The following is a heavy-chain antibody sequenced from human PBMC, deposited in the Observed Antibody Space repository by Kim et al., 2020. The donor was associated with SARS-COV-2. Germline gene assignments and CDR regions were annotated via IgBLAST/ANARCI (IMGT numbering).Heavy chain of an antibody. CDR2: AYYSGNT. Sequence: SETLSLTCTVSGGSLSSSSYYWGWIRQPPGKGLEWIGTAYYSGNTYYNPSLKSRVTISVDTSKNQFSLKLGSVTAADTAVYYCARHQRYSSVWYVAFYYYDMVVGGKGPTVSVSS. CDR1: GGSLSSSSYY. J-gene: IGHJ6*03. D-gene: IGHD6-19*01. V-gene: IGHV4-39*01. CDR3: ARHQRYSSVWYVAFYYYDMVV.